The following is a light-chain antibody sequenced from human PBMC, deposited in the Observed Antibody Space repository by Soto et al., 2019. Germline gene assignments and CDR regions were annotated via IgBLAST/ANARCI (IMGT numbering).Light chain of an antibody. CDR2: RVS. CDR3: HQYKSYPWT. CDR1: QTIHNY. Sequence: DIPMPQSPSPLSASVGDRVTITCRASQTIHNYLTWYQLKPGKAPQFLIYRVSTLEGGVPSRFSGAGSGTEFSLTISSLQPDDFATYYCHQYKSYPWTFGQGTKVEIK. V-gene: IGKV1-5*03. J-gene: IGKJ1*01.